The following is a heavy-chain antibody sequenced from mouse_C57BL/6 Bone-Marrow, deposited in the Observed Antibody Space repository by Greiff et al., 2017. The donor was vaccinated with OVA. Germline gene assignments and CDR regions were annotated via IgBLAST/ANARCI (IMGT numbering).Heavy chain of an antibody. V-gene: IGHV1-81*01. J-gene: IGHJ4*01. CDR1: GYTFTSYG. D-gene: IGHD1-1*01. CDR2: IYPRSGNT. Sequence: VQLQQSGAELARPGASVKLSCKASGYTFTSYGISWVKQRTGQGLEWIGEIYPRSGNTYYNEKFKGKATLTADKSSSTAYMELRSLTSEDSAVYFCARVGIYYGSSYHYYAMDYWGQGTSVTVSS. CDR3: ARVGIYYGSSYHYYAMDY.